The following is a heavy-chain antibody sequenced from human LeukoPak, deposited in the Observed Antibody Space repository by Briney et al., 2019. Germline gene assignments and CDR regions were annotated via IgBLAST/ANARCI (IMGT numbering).Heavy chain of an antibody. V-gene: IGHV3-30*02. CDR1: GFTFSTFG. CDR2: IQNDEVDK. J-gene: IGHJ4*02. D-gene: IGHD4-23*01. Sequence: GGSLRLSCAASGFTFSTFGMHWVRLSPGKGLEWVAFIQNDEVDKFYADSVKGRFTISRDNSKNTMYLQMNSLRGDDTAVYYCAKERELLPFDCWGQGTLVTVSS. CDR3: AKERELLPFDC.